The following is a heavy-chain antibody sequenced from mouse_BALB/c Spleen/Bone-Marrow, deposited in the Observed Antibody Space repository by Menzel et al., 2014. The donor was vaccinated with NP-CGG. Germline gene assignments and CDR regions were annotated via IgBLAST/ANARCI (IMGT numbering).Heavy chain of an antibody. CDR3: TRSTATFDY. Sequence: VKLVESGAELVRPGSSVKISCEASGYAFSAYWMNWVKQRPGQGLEWIGQIYPGDGDTNYNGKFKGKATLTADKSSSTAYMQLSSLTSEDSAVYFCTRSTATFDYWGQGTTLTVSS. CDR2: IYPGDGDT. V-gene: IGHV1-80*01. J-gene: IGHJ2*01. D-gene: IGHD1-2*01. CDR1: GYAFSAYW.